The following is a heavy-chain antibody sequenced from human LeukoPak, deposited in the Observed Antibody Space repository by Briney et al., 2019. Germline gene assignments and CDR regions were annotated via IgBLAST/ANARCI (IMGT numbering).Heavy chain of an antibody. CDR3: ARAHNYDYVWGSYRSPYYFDY. Sequence: ASVKVSCKTSGYTFTSYGISWVRQAPGQGLEWMGWIGAYNGNTNYAQKFQGRVTMTTDTSTSTAYMELRSLRSDDTAVYYCARAHNYDYVWGSYRSPYYFDYWGQGTLVTVSS. J-gene: IGHJ4*02. CDR1: GYTFTSYG. D-gene: IGHD3-16*02. V-gene: IGHV1-18*01. CDR2: IGAYNGNT.